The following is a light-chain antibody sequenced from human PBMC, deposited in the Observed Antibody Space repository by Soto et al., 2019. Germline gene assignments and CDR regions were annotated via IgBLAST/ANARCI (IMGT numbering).Light chain of an antibody. J-gene: IGLJ2*01. V-gene: IGLV1-44*01. CDR2: GNN. CDR1: SSNVGSNT. CDR3: CSYTSSITRV. Sequence: QSVLTQPPSASGTPGQRVTISCSGSSSNVGSNTVNWYQQVPGTAPKVLIFGNNQRPSGVPDRFSGSKSGTSASLAISGLQSEDEADYYCCSYTSSITRVFGGGTKLTVL.